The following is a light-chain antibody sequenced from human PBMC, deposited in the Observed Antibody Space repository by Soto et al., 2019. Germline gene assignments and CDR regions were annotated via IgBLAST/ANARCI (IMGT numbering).Light chain of an antibody. J-gene: IGLJ2*01. CDR1: SSNIGNNA. Sequence: SVLTQPPSASGTPGQRVTISCSGSSSNIGNNAVNWFQQLPGTAPKLLIYNNNQRPSGVPDRFSGSKSGTSASLAISGLQSEDEGDYYCAAWDDSLNGHVVFGGGTKLTVL. CDR3: AAWDDSLNGHVV. V-gene: IGLV1-44*01. CDR2: NNN.